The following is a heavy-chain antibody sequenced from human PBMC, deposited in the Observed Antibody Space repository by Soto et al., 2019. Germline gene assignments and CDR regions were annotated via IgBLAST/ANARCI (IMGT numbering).Heavy chain of an antibody. CDR2: IYHSGST. V-gene: IGHV4-38-2*02. CDR3: ARDGGTVTTPDYYYGMDV. Sequence: QVQLQESGPGLVKPSETLSLTCAVSGYSISSGYYWGWIRQPPGKGLEWIGSIYHSGSTYYNPSLKSRVTISVDTSKNQFSLKLSSVTAADTAVYYCARDGGTVTTPDYYYGMDVWGQGTTVTVSS. CDR1: GYSISSGYY. J-gene: IGHJ6*02. D-gene: IGHD4-17*01.